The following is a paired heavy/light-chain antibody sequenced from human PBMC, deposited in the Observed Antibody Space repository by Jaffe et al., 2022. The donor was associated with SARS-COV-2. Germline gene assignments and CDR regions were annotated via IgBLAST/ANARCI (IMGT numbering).Light chain of an antibody. CDR1: QSVSSY. V-gene: IGKV3-11*01. Sequence: EIVLTQSPATLSLSPGERATLSCRASQSVSSYLAWYQQKPGQAPRLLIYDASNRATGIPARFSGSGSGTDFTLTISSLEPEDFAVYYCQQRSNWPRFTFGPGTKVDIK. J-gene: IGKJ3*01. CDR2: DAS. CDR3: QQRSNWPRFT.
Heavy chain of an antibody. Sequence: QVQLQESGPGLVKPSQTLSLTCTVSGGSISSGDYYWSWIRQPPGKGLEWIGYIYYSGSTYYNPSLKSRVTISVDTSKNQFSLKLSSVTAADTAVYYCARAYYDILTGYHPPDYWGQGTLVTVSS. D-gene: IGHD3-9*01. J-gene: IGHJ4*02. CDR3: ARAYYDILTGYHPPDY. CDR2: IYYSGST. V-gene: IGHV4-30-4*01. CDR1: GGSISSGDYY.